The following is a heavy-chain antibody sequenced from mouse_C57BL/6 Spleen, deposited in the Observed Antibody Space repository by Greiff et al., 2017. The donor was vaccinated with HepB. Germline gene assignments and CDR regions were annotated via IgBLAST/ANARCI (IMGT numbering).Heavy chain of an antibody. V-gene: IGHV14-3*01. J-gene: IGHJ4*01. CDR2: IDPANGNT. CDR1: GFNIKNTY. D-gene: IGHD2-10*01. Sequence: VQLQQSVAELVRPGASVKLSCTASGFNIKNTYMHWVKQRPEQGLEWIGRIDPANGNTKYAPKFQGKATITADPSSNTAYLQLSSLTSEDTAIYYCARCPPYYGNYDYYAMDYWGQGTSVTVSS. CDR3: ARCPPYYGNYDYYAMDY.